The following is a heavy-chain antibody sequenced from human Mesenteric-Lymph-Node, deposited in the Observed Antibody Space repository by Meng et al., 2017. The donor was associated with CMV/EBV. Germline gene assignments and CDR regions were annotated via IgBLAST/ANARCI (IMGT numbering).Heavy chain of an antibody. Sequence: AVAGGAISSSSWGSWVRQPPGKGLEWIGEIYHSGSTNYNPSLKSRVTISVDKSKNQFSLKLSSVTAADTAVYYCARAGVSARAFIDYWGQGTLVTVSS. D-gene: IGHD6-6*01. V-gene: IGHV4-4*02. J-gene: IGHJ4*02. CDR2: IYHSGST. CDR3: ARAGVSARAFIDY. CDR1: GGAISSSSW.